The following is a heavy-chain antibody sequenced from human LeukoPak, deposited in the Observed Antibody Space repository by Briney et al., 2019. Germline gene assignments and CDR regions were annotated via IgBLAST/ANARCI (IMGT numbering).Heavy chain of an antibody. V-gene: IGHV4-59*01. CDR2: ISYDGKT. CDR3: ARLSRGYSGYDPYRADY. Sequence: PSETLSLTCNVSGASINSYRWNWIRQPPGKGLEWIGYISYDGKTNYNPSLKSRLTLSVDTSKNQFSLNLNSVTAADTAVYYCARLSRGYSGYDPYRADYWGQGTLVTVSS. CDR1: GASINSYR. D-gene: IGHD5-12*01. J-gene: IGHJ4*02.